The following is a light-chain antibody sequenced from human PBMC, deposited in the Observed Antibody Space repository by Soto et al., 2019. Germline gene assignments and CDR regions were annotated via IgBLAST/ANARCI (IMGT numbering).Light chain of an antibody. J-gene: IGKJ2*01. CDR2: GAS. CDR1: QSVSSSY. CDR3: QQYGSSLYT. V-gene: IGKV3-20*01. Sequence: EIVLTQSPGTLSLSPGERATLSCRASQSVSSSYLAWYQQKPGQAPRLLIYGASSRATGIPDRFSGSESGTDFTLPISRLEPEDFAVYYCQQYGSSLYTFGQGTKLEIK.